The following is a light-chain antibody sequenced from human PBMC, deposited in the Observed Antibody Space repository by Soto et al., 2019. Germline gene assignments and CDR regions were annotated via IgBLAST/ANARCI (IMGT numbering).Light chain of an antibody. CDR2: KAS. V-gene: IGKV1-5*03. J-gene: IGKJ1*01. CDR1: HSISSW. CDR3: QQYNSYWT. Sequence: DIQRTQSPSTLSASVGDRVTITCRASHSISSWLAGYQQKPGKAPKLLIYKASSLESGVPSRFSGSGSGTEFTLTISRLQPDDFATYYCQQYNSYWTFGQGTKVEIK.